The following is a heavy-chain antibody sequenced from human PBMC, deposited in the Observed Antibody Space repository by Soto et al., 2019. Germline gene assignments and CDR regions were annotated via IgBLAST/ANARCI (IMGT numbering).Heavy chain of an antibody. Sequence: SETLSLTCAVDSGSFSTYYCSWTRQPPGKGLEWIGEIHPSGDTDYNPSLSNRVTISLDTSKNQFSLKLTSVTAADTAIYYCARVAGQGSSFDYWGQGRLVTVSS. CDR1: SGSFSTYY. J-gene: IGHJ4*02. V-gene: IGHV4-34*01. CDR3: ARVAGQGSSFDY. CDR2: IHPSGDT.